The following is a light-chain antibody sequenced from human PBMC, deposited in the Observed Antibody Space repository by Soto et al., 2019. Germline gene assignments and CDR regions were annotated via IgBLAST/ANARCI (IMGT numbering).Light chain of an antibody. CDR2: EVS. J-gene: IGLJ2*01. CDR1: SSDVGGYNY. CDR3: SSYAGSNRV. Sequence: QSVLTQPPSASGSPGQSVTISCTGTSSDVGGYNYVSWYQQHPGKAPKLMIYEVSKRPSGVPDRFSGSKSGNTASLTVSGLQDEDEADYYCSSYAGSNRVIGGGTKLTVL. V-gene: IGLV2-8*01.